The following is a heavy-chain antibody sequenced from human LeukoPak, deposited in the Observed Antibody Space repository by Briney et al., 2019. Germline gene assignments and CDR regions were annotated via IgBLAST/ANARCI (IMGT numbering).Heavy chain of an antibody. CDR3: ARYRGGSTGYYYNSFDI. J-gene: IGHJ3*02. V-gene: IGHV1-69*05. Sequence: GASVKVSCKASGGTFSSYAISWVRQAPGQGLEWMGRIIPIFGTANYAQKLKGRVTITTDESTSTAYMELSSLRSEDTAVYYGARYRGGSTGYYYNSFDIWGQGTMVTVSS. D-gene: IGHD3-22*01. CDR1: GGTFSSYA. CDR2: IIPIFGTA.